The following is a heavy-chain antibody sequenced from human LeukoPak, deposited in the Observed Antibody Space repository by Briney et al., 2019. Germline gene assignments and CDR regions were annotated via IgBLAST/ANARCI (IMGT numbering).Heavy chain of an antibody. J-gene: IGHJ4*02. D-gene: IGHD5-24*01. Sequence: GGSLRLSCAASGFTFSSYAMSWVRQAPGKGLEWVSTISDSGDNTNYVDSVKGRFTISRDNSNNTLYLQMNSLRAEDTAVYYCAKGQSRYAYIFDYWGQGTLVTVSS. CDR3: AKGQSRYAYIFDY. CDR1: GFTFSSYA. V-gene: IGHV3-23*01. CDR2: ISDSGDNT.